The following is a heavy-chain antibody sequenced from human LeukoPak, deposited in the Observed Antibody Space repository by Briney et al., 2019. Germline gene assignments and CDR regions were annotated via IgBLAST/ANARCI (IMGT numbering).Heavy chain of an antibody. D-gene: IGHD3-22*01. CDR3: ARTNYYDSSGYSFDY. CDR2: IYHSGST. Sequence: SETLSLTCTVSGGSISSSRYYWGWIRQPPGKGLEWVGRIYHSGSTYYNPSLKSRVTISVDTSKNRFSLKLSSVSAADTAVYYCARTNYYDSSGYSFDYWGQGTLVTVSS. CDR1: GGSISSSRYY. V-gene: IGHV4-39*01. J-gene: IGHJ4*02.